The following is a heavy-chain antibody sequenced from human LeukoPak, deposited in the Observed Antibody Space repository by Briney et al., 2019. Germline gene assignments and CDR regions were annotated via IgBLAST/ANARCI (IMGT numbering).Heavy chain of an antibody. D-gene: IGHD1-14*01. V-gene: IGHV3-48*03. J-gene: IGHJ6*02. CDR3: ARGGVVAGTNYYYYGMDV. CDR2: ISSSGSTI. Sequence: PGGSLRLSCAASGFTFSSYEMNWVRQAPRKGLEWVSYISSSGSTIYYADSVKGRFTISRDNAKNSPYLQMNSLRAEDTAVYYCARGGVVAGTNYYYYGMDVWGQGTTVTVSS. CDR1: GFTFSSYE.